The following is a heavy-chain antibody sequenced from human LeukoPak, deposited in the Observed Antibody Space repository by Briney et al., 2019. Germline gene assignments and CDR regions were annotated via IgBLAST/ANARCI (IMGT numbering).Heavy chain of an antibody. CDR3: ARGPVNYYDSSGYYLDY. Sequence: SVKVSCKASGGTFSSYAISWVRQAPGQGLEWMGGIIPIFGTANYAQKFQGRVTITADESTSTAYMELRSLRSDDTAVYYCARGPVNYYDSSGYYLDYWGQGTLVTVSS. CDR2: IIPIFGTA. CDR1: GGTFSSYA. D-gene: IGHD3-22*01. V-gene: IGHV1-69*13. J-gene: IGHJ4*02.